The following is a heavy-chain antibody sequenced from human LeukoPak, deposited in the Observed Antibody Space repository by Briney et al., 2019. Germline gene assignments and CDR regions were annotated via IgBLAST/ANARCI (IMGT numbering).Heavy chain of an antibody. CDR1: GFTFSSYG. J-gene: IGHJ6*04. D-gene: IGHD2-2*01. CDR3: AKDQDIVVVPAAIGYGMDV. Sequence: GRPLRLSCAASGFTFSSYGMHWVRQAPGKGLEWVAVISYDGSNKYYADSVKGRFTISRDNSKNTLYLQMNSLRAEDTAVYYCAKDQDIVVVPAAIGYGMDVWGKGTTVTVSS. V-gene: IGHV3-30*18. CDR2: ISYDGSNK.